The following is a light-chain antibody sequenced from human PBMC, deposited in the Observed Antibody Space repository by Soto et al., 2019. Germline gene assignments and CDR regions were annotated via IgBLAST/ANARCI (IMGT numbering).Light chain of an antibody. J-gene: IGKJ1*01. V-gene: IGKV1-17*01. Sequence: DIQMTQSPSSLSASVGDRVTITCRASQGFRDALGRYQQKPGKAPKRLIYAASSLQSGVPSRFSGSGSGTEFTLTISSLQPEDFATYYCLQHNSYPQTFGQGTKVEIK. CDR3: LQHNSYPQT. CDR1: QGFRDA. CDR2: AAS.